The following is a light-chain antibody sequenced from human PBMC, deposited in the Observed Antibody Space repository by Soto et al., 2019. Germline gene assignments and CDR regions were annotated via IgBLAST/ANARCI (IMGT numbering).Light chain of an antibody. CDR3: QHYNSYSEA. CDR1: QSISTY. Sequence: DIQMTQSPSTLSASVGDRVTITCRASQSISTYLIWYQQKPGKAPKLLIYATSSLQSGVPSRFSGSGSGTEFTLTISSLQPDDFATYYCQHYNSYSEAFGQGTKVDIK. V-gene: IGKV1-5*01. J-gene: IGKJ1*01. CDR2: ATS.